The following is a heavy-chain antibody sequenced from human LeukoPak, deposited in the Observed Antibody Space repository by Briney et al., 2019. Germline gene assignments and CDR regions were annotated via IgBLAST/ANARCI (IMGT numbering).Heavy chain of an antibody. D-gene: IGHD3-10*01. J-gene: IGHJ4*02. CDR1: SGSISTSNYY. Sequence: SEALSLTCTVSSGSISTSNYYWGWVRQPPGKALEWIGEINHSGSTNYNPSLKSRVTISVDTSKNQFSLKLSSVTAADTAVYYCARGRIAYYYGSGSSFGYWGQGTLVTVSS. CDR3: ARGRIAYYYGSGSSFGY. CDR2: INHSGST. V-gene: IGHV4-39*07.